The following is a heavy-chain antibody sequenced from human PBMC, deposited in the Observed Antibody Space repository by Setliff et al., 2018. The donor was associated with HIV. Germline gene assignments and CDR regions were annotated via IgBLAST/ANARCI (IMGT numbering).Heavy chain of an antibody. D-gene: IGHD7-27*01. CDR1: GGSFSNYA. CDR3: ATSPVGTVACYSGMDV. J-gene: IGHJ6*02. Sequence: SVKVSCKASGGSFSNYAVNWVRQAPGQGLVWMGGSIPIYSEPDYAQKIRGRITLTTDESTNTAYMEVTSLRSDDTAVYYCATSPVGTVACYSGMDVWGQGTTVTVSS. V-gene: IGHV1-69*05. CDR2: SIPIYSEP.